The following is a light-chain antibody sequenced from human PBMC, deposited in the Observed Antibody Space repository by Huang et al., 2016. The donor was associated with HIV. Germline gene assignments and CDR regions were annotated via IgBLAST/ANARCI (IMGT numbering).Light chain of an antibody. CDR1: RNLTNNQ. CDR3: QQYDTFS. Sequence: EVVLTQSPGILSLSAGERASLSCRASRNLTNNQLAWYQQKVGQPPRLLVFGASTRVSGVPERFTGGVSGRDFTLSISGLEPDDFATYYCQQYDTFSFGQGTRLE. CDR2: GAS. V-gene: IGKV3-20*01. J-gene: IGKJ2*01.